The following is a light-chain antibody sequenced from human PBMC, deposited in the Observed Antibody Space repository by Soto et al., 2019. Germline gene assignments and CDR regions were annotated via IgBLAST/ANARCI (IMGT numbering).Light chain of an antibody. Sequence: DIVMTQSPATLSVSPGERATLSCRASQSVSSTLAWYQQKPGQAPRLLVFGASTRATGIPDRFTGSGSGTEFTLTISSLQSEDFAVYYCQQCTNWPYTFGQGTKLEIK. J-gene: IGKJ2*01. V-gene: IGKV3-15*01. CDR3: QQCTNWPYT. CDR2: GAS. CDR1: QSVSST.